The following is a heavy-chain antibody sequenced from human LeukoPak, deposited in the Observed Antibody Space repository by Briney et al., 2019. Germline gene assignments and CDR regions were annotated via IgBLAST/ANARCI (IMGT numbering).Heavy chain of an antibody. Sequence: GGSLRLSCAASGFTFSSYSMNWVRQAPGKGLEWVSSISSSSSYIYYADSVKGRLTISRDNSKNTLYLQMNSLRAEDTAVYYCAKTKTTDAYYYMDVWGKGTTVTVSS. CDR2: ISSSSSYI. D-gene: IGHD4-17*01. CDR1: GFTFSSYS. V-gene: IGHV3-21*01. J-gene: IGHJ6*03. CDR3: AKTKTTDAYYYMDV.